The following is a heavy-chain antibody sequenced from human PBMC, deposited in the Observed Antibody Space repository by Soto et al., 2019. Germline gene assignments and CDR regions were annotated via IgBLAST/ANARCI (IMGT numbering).Heavy chain of an antibody. V-gene: IGHV4-30-4*01. Sequence: QVQLQESGPGLVKPSQTLSLTCTVSGGSISSGDYYWSWIRQPQGKGLEWIGYIYYSGSTYYNPSLKSRVTISVDTSTNQFSLKLSSVTAADTAVYYCARVADSSGSEYFDYWGQGTLVTVSS. J-gene: IGHJ4*02. CDR2: IYYSGST. CDR1: GGSISSGDYY. CDR3: ARVADSSGSEYFDY. D-gene: IGHD3-22*01.